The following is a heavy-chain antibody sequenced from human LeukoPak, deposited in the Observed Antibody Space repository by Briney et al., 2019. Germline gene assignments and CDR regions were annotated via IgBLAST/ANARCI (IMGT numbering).Heavy chain of an antibody. CDR3: ARISMITIFGVVKVNWFDP. J-gene: IGHJ5*02. D-gene: IGHD3-3*01. V-gene: IGHV3-21*06. Sequence: DSIQGRFTISRDNAENSLYLQMNSLRAEDTAVYYCARISMITIFGVVKVNWFDPWGQGTLVTVSS.